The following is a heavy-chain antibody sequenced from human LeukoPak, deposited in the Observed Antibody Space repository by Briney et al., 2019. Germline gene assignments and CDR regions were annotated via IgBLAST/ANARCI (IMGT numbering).Heavy chain of an antibody. Sequence: ASVKVSCKASGYTFTSYGISWVRQAPGQGLEWMAWMTPNSGNTGYAQKFQGRVTVTRDTSISTAYMELSSLKSEDTAVYYCTRGDSWGQGTLVTVSS. CDR3: TRGDS. CDR2: MTPNSGNT. CDR1: GYTFTSYG. V-gene: IGHV1-8*02. J-gene: IGHJ4*02.